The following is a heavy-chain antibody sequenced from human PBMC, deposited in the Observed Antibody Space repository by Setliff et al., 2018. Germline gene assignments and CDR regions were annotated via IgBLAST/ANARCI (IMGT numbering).Heavy chain of an antibody. Sequence: SETLSLTCAVYGGSFSGYCWSWIRQPPGKGLEWIGEINHSGSTNYNPSLKSRVTISVDTSKNQFSLKLSSVTAADTAVYYCASTRPHKGLWEYYYYMDVWGKGTTVTVSS. V-gene: IGHV4-34*01. J-gene: IGHJ6*03. D-gene: IGHD5-18*01. CDR1: GGSFSGYC. CDR2: INHSGST. CDR3: ASTRPHKGLWEYYYYMDV.